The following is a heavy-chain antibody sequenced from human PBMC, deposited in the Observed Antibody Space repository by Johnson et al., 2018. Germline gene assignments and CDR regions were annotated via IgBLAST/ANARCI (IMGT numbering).Heavy chain of an antibody. J-gene: IGHJ3*02. CDR3: TRDQLGGVINALDI. Sequence: EVQLVESGGGLVQPGGSLRLSCAASGFIVSYNYMNWVRQAPGKGLEWVSIIYSGGNTYYADSVKGRFPISRDSSKNTLYLQMNILRPEDTAVYYCTRDQLGGVINALDIWGQGTMVTVSS. CDR1: GFIVSYNY. V-gene: IGHV3-66*02. D-gene: IGHD3-16*01. CDR2: IYSGGNT.